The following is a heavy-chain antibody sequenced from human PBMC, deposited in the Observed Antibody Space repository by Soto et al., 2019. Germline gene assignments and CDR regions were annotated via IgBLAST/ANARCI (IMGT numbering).Heavy chain of an antibody. Sequence: EVQLLESGGGLVQPGGSLRLSCAASGFTFSSSAMSWVRQAPGKGLEWVSAISGSGGSTYYADSGKGRFTISRDNSKITLYLQMNSRRSEYTAVYYCAKGPLNVHSSYDNYFDYCGQGTLVTVSS. CDR1: GFTFSSSA. J-gene: IGHJ4*02. D-gene: IGHD5-12*01. V-gene: IGHV3-23*01. CDR2: ISGSGGST. CDR3: AKGPLNVHSSYDNYFDY.